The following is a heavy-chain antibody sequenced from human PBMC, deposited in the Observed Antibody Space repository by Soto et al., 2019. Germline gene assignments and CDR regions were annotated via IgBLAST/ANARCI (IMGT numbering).Heavy chain of an antibody. D-gene: IGHD6-6*01. J-gene: IGHJ5*02. CDR3: ARDHPLYRSSAYTWFDP. CDR1: GGSMSSSNG. V-gene: IGHV4-4*02. Sequence: PSDTLDLGCAVSGGSMSSSNGVSWFRQPPWKGLEWIGEIYHSGSTNYNPSLKSRVTISVDKSKNQFSLKLSSVTAADTAVYYCARDHPLYRSSAYTWFDPWGQGPLGTV. CDR2: IYHSGST.